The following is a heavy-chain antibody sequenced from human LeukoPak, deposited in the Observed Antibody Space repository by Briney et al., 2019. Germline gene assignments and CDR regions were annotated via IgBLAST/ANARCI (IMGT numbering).Heavy chain of an antibody. D-gene: IGHD5-12*01. CDR1: GYSFTTYW. V-gene: IGHV5-51*01. CDR3: GRHGDSYDSPYDY. Sequence: GESLKISCKGSGYSFTTYWIGWVRQMPGKGLEWMGIIYPGDSDTRYSPSFQGQVTISADKSISTAYLQWSSLKASDTAMYFCGRHGDSYDSPYDYWGQGTLVTVSS. CDR2: IYPGDSDT. J-gene: IGHJ4*02.